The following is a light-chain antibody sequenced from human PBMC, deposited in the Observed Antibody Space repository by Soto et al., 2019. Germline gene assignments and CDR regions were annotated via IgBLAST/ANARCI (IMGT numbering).Light chain of an antibody. CDR1: QSISSY. CDR2: DVS. CDR3: QQRSNWPPFT. V-gene: IGKV3-11*01. Sequence: EIVLTQSPATLSLSPGERATLSCRASQSISSYLAWYQQKPGQAPRLLIYDVSNRAPGIPARFSGSGSGTDCTLTISSLEPEDFAVYYCQQRSNWPPFTFGPGTKVDI. J-gene: IGKJ3*01.